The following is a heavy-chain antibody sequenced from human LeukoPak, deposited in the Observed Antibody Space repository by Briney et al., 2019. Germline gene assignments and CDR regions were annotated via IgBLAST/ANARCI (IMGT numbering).Heavy chain of an antibody. D-gene: IGHD2-2*02. CDR3: ARRKPLLGYCSSTSCYTRDYFDY. CDR2: IYYSGST. V-gene: IGHV4-39*01. J-gene: IGHJ4*02. Sequence: SETLSLTCTVSGGSISSSSYYWGWIRQPPGKGLEWIGSIYYSGSTYYNPSLKSRVTISVDTSKNQFSLKLSSVTAADTAVYYCARRKPLLGYCSSTSCYTRDYFDYWGQGTLVTVSS. CDR1: GGSISSSSYY.